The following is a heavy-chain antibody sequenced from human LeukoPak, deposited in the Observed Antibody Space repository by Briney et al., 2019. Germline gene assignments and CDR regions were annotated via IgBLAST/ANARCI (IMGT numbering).Heavy chain of an antibody. Sequence: GGSLRLSCAASGFTFSSYAMSWVRQAPGKGLECVSAISGSGDDTYYADSVKGRFTISRDNSKITVYLQMSSLRAEDTAVYYCAKPHYSGSGSHSREDYWGQGTLVTVSS. CDR1: GFTFSSYA. CDR2: ISGSGDDT. CDR3: AKPHYSGSGSHSREDY. J-gene: IGHJ4*02. V-gene: IGHV3-23*01. D-gene: IGHD3-10*01.